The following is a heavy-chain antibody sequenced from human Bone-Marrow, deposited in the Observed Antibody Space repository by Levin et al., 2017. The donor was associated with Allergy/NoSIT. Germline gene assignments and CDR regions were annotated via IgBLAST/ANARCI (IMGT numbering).Heavy chain of an antibody. CDR3: ARDRVSGRFLQWGVPKPVQYYGMDV. Sequence: PGGSLRLSCEASGFMVGSYDMSWVRQAPGKGLEWVSLIHSSFGTNYADSVKGRFTISRDTSKNSLYLQMRSLRLEDTAVYYCARDRVSGRFLQWGVPKPVQYYGMDVWGQGTPVNVFS. V-gene: IGHV3-66*01. D-gene: IGHD3-3*01. J-gene: IGHJ6*02. CDR2: IHSSFGT. CDR1: GFMVGSYD.